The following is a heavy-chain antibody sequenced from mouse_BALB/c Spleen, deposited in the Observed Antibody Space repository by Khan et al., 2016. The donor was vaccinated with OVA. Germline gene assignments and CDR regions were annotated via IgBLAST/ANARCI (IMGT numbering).Heavy chain of an antibody. V-gene: IGHV9-3-1*01. J-gene: IGHJ4*01. CDR3: AKFLRPYYYAMDY. CDR1: GYTFTNYG. CDR2: INTYTGEP. Sequence: QIQLVQSGPELKKPGETVKISCKASGYTFTNYGMNWVKQAPGKGLKWMGWINTYTGEPTYADDFKGRFAFSLETSASTAYLQINNLKNEDTATYFCAKFLRPYYYAMDYWGQGTSVTVSS.